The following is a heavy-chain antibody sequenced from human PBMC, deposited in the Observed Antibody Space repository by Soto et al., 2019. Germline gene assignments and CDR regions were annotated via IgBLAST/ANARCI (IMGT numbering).Heavy chain of an antibody. CDR2: ISCDGSNK. J-gene: IGHJ6*02. Sequence: QVQLVESGGGVVQPGRSLRLSCAASGFTFSSYAMHWVRQAPGKGLEWVAVISCDGSNKYYADSVKGRFTISRDNSKNTLYLQMNSLRAEDTAVYYCAREWGTTSYYYYYGMDVWGQGTTVTVSS. CDR3: AREWGTTSYYYYYGMDV. V-gene: IGHV3-30-3*01. CDR1: GFTFSSYA. D-gene: IGHD1-7*01.